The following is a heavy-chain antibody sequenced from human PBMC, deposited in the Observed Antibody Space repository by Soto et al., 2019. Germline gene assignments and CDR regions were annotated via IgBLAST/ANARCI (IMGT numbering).Heavy chain of an antibody. D-gene: IGHD6-6*01. Sequence: PVGSLRLSCAASGFTFSSYAMSWFRQAPVNGLEWVSSISGSGGSTYYADSVKGRFTISRDNSKNTLYLQMNSLRAEDTAVYYCAKSADIAARLASYYYYYGMDVWGQATTVTVSS. J-gene: IGHJ6*02. CDR1: GFTFSSYA. V-gene: IGHV3-23*01. CDR2: ISGSGGST. CDR3: AKSADIAARLASYYYYYGMDV.